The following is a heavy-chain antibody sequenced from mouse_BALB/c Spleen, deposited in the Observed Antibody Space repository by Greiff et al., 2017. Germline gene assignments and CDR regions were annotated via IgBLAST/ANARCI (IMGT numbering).Heavy chain of an antibody. D-gene: IGHD2-10*02. CDR2: IRNKANGYTT. J-gene: IGHJ4*01. CDR1: GFTFTDYY. CDR3: ARGPYGNY. V-gene: IGHV7-3*02. Sequence: EVQRVESGGGLVQPGGSLRLSCATSGFTFTDYYMSWVRQPPGKALEWLGFIRNKANGYTTEYSASVKGRFTISRDTSQSILYLQMNALRAEDTAIYYCARGPYGNYWGQGTSVTVSS.